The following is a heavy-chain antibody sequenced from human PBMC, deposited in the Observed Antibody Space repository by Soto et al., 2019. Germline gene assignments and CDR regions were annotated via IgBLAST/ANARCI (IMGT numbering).Heavy chain of an antibody. J-gene: IGHJ4*02. Sequence: NPSETLSLTCTVSGGSISSGDYYWSWIRQPPGKGLEWIGYIYYSGSTYYNPSLKSRVTISVDTSKNQFSLKLSSVTAADTAVYYCARDSDQIGGSYFDYWGQGTLVTVSS. V-gene: IGHV4-30-4*01. D-gene: IGHD3-10*01. CDR2: IYYSGST. CDR3: ARDSDQIGGSYFDY. CDR1: GGSISSGDYY.